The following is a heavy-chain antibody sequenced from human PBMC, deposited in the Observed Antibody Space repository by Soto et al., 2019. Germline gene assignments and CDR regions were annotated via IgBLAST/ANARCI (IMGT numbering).Heavy chain of an antibody. V-gene: IGHV1-69*04. CDR3: ARLGGAVVTYFDY. CDR1: GGTFSSYA. J-gene: IGHJ4*02. D-gene: IGHD2-15*01. Sequence: ASVKVSCKASGGTFSSYAISWVRHAPGQGLEWMGRIIPILGIANYAQKFQGRVMITTDKSTSTAYMELSSLRSEDTAVYYCARLGGAVVTYFDYWGQGTLVTVSS. CDR2: IIPILGIA.